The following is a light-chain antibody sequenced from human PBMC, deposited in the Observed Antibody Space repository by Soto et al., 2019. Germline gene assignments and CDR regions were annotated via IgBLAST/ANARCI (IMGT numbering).Light chain of an antibody. Sequence: QSVLTQPASVSGSPGQSITISCTGTSRDVGIYNYVSWYQHHPGKAPKLLIYEVSNRPSGVSDRFSGSKSGNTASLTISGLQPEDEADYYCTSFTIVSTLVFGGGTKLTVL. CDR2: EVS. CDR3: TSFTIVSTLV. CDR1: SRDVGIYNY. V-gene: IGLV2-14*01. J-gene: IGLJ3*02.